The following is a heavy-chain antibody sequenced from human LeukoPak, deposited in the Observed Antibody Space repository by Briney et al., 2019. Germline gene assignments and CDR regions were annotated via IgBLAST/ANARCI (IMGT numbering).Heavy chain of an antibody. Sequence: GGSLRLSCAAAGFSVRDAWMTWVRQAPGKGLEWVANIEQYGSEKNYVDSVKGRFTISRDNAKNSLYLQMNILRAEDTAVYYCARGHGWFDPWGQGTLVTVSS. V-gene: IGHV3-7*05. J-gene: IGHJ5*02. CDR2: IEQYGSEK. CDR3: ARGHGWFDP. CDR1: GFSVRDAW.